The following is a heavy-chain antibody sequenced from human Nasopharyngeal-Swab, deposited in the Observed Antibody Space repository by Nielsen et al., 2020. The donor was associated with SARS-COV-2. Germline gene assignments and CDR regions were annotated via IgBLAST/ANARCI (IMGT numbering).Heavy chain of an antibody. Sequence: SVKVSCKASGGTFSSYAISWVRQAPGQGLEWMGGIIPIFGTANYAQKFQGRVTITADESTSTAYMELSSLRSEDTAVYYCARRRGGSGTHYYGMDVWGQGTTVTVFS. D-gene: IGHD3-10*01. CDR2: IIPIFGTA. CDR1: GGTFSSYA. V-gene: IGHV1-69*13. J-gene: IGHJ6*02. CDR3: ARRRGGSGTHYYGMDV.